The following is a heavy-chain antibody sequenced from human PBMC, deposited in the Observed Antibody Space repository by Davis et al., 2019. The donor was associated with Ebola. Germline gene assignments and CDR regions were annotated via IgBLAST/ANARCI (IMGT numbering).Heavy chain of an antibody. D-gene: IGHD4-17*01. CDR3: ARAVTTVTTSWFDP. CDR1: GGSISSSNW. Sequence: SETLSLTCAVSGGSISSSNWWSWVRQPPGKGLEWIGEIYHSGSTNYNPSLKSRVTISVDKSKNQFSLKLSSVTAADTAVYYCARAVTTVTTSWFDPWGQGTLVTVSS. J-gene: IGHJ5*02. V-gene: IGHV4-4*02. CDR2: IYHSGST.